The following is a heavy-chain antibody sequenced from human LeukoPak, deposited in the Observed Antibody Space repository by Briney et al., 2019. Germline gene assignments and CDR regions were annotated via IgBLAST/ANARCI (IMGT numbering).Heavy chain of an antibody. CDR3: AKDGMGSGIYYYSYYMDV. V-gene: IGHV3-30*04. Sequence: PGGSLRLAWAAAGFTFSSYAMHWVRQAPGKGLEWVAVISYDGTNKYYADSVKGRFTISRDNSKNTLYLQMNSLRAEDTAVYYCAKDGMGSGIYYYSYYMDVWGKGTTVTVSS. J-gene: IGHJ6*03. D-gene: IGHD3-10*01. CDR2: ISYDGTNK. CDR1: GFTFSSYA.